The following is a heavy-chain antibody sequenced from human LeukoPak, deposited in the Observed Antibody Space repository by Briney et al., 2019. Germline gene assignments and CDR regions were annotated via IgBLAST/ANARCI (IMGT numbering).Heavy chain of an antibody. CDR1: GFTFDDYA. CDR3: AKDRAAAGYDAFDI. V-gene: IGHV3-9*03. J-gene: IGHJ3*02. Sequence: ALRLSCAASGFTFDDYAMHWVRQAPGKGLEWVSGISWNSGSIGYADSVKGRFTISRDNAKNSLYLQMNSLRAEDMALYYCAKDRAAAGYDAFDIWGQGTMVTVSS. D-gene: IGHD6-13*01. CDR2: ISWNSGSI.